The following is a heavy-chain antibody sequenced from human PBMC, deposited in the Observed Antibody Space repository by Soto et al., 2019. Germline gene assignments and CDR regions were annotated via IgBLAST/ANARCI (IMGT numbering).Heavy chain of an antibody. D-gene: IGHD5-18*01. J-gene: IGHJ4*02. Sequence: PGGSLRLSCAASGFTFSSYAMHWVRQAPGKGLEWVAVISYDGSNTYYADSVKGRFTISRDSSKNTLYLQMNSLRTEDSAVYYCARDSETNGYSYDYFDYWGQGTLVTVSS. V-gene: IGHV3-30*04. CDR1: GFTFSSYA. CDR2: ISYDGSNT. CDR3: ARDSETNGYSYDYFDY.